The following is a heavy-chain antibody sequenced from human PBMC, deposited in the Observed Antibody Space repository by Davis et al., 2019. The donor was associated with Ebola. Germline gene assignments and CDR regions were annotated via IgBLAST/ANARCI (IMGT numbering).Heavy chain of an antibody. V-gene: IGHV1-2*02. Sequence: ASVKVSCKASGYTFTGYYMHWVRQAPGQGLEWMGWINPNSGGTNYAQKFQGRVTMTRDTSISTAYMELSRLRSDDTAVYYCARAAIAARPKLVDYWGQGTLVTVSS. J-gene: IGHJ4*02. CDR2: INPNSGGT. D-gene: IGHD6-6*01. CDR3: ARAAIAARPKLVDY. CDR1: GYTFTGYY.